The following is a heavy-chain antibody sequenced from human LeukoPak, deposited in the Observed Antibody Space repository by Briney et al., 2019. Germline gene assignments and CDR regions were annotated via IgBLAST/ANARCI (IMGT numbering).Heavy chain of an antibody. V-gene: IGHV4-59*01. Sequence: SETLSRTCTVSGVSFEHYFWSWIRQPPGKGLEGIVYVYYSGSTDYSPSLRSRLTISAATSKNQFSLKLNSVTAAETAVYYCASHRRSHGSEYWGQGTLVTVSS. D-gene: IGHD3-10*01. CDR2: VYYSGST. CDR3: ASHRRSHGSEY. CDR1: GVSFEHYF. J-gene: IGHJ4*02.